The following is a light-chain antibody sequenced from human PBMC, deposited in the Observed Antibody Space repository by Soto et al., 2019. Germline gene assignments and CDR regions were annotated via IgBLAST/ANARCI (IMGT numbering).Light chain of an antibody. Sequence: IQLTQSPSTLSASFGDRVTITCRASQRINAWLSWYQLKPGKAPKRLIYRASNIASGVAARFSGRGFGTEFTLTISSLEPDDFAAYYCQHSSAFQWTFGQGTKVDIK. CDR1: QRINAW. CDR3: QHSSAFQWT. J-gene: IGKJ1*01. CDR2: RAS. V-gene: IGKV1-5*03.